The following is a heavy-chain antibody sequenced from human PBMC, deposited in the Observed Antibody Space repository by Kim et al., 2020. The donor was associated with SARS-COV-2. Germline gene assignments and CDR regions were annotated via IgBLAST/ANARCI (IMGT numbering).Heavy chain of an antibody. CDR2: IYPGDSDT. CDR1: GYRFSSYW. CDR3: ARGTSGSYHAPFGY. D-gene: IGHD1-26*01. Sequence: GESLKISCKGSGYRFSSYWIGWVRQMPGKGLEWMGIIYPGDSDTRYSPSFQGQVTISTDKSISTAYLQWNSLKASDTAIYYCARGTSGSYHAPFGYWGQGTLVTVSS. J-gene: IGHJ4*02. V-gene: IGHV5-51*01.